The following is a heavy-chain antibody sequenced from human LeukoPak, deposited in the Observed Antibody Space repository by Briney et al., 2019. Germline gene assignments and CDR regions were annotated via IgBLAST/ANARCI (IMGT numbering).Heavy chain of an antibody. CDR3: ARANYGSGSNYYYGMDV. J-gene: IGHJ6*02. V-gene: IGHV3-33*01. CDR2: IWYDGSNK. Sequence: GGSLRLSCAASGFTFSTYGMHWVRQAPGKGLEWVAVIWYDGSNKYYADSVKGRFTISRDNSKNTLYLQMNSLRAEDTAVYYCARANYGSGSNYYYGMDVWGQGTTVTVSS. D-gene: IGHD3-10*01. CDR1: GFTFSTYG.